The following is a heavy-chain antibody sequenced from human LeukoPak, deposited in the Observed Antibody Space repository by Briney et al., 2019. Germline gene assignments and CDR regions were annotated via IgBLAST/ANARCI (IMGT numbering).Heavy chain of an antibody. CDR3: AKGTPSYCSGGSCYSDYFDY. D-gene: IGHD2-15*01. Sequence: PGGSLRLSCAASGFTFSSYAMSWVRQAPGKGLEWVSAISGSGGSTYYADSVKGRFTISRDNSKNTLYLQMNSLRAVDTAVYYCAKGTPSYCSGGSCYSDYFDYWGQGTLVTVSS. J-gene: IGHJ4*02. CDR1: GFTFSSYA. CDR2: ISGSGGST. V-gene: IGHV3-23*01.